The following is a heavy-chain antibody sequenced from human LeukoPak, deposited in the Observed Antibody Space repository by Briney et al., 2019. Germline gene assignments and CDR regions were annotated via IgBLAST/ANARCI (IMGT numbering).Heavy chain of an antibody. V-gene: IGHV1-18*01. J-gene: IGHJ6*02. Sequence: GASVKVSCKASGYTFTNYGISWVRQAPGQGLEWMGWISVYNGNTNSAQKLQGRVTMTTVTSTSTAYMELRSLRSDDTAVYYCARDWRGRAGGMGVWGQGTTVTVSS. CDR1: GYTFTNYG. CDR3: ARDWRGRAGGMGV. D-gene: IGHD3-3*01. CDR2: ISVYNGNT.